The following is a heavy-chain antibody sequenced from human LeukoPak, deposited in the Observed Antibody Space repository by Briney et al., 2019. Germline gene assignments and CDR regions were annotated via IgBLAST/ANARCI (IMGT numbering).Heavy chain of an antibody. J-gene: IGHJ4*02. D-gene: IGHD1-1*01. Sequence: SETLSLTCTVSGGSVSSGSYYWSWIRQPPGKGLEWIGYIYYSGSTNYNPSLKSRVTISVDTSKNQFSLKLSSVTAADTAVYYCARVGVQRVFDYWGQGTLVTVSS. V-gene: IGHV4-61*01. CDR3: ARVGVQRVFDY. CDR1: GGSVSSGSYY. CDR2: IYYSGST.